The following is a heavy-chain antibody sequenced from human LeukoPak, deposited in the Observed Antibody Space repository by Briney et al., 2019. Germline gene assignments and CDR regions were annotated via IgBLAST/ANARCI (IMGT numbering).Heavy chain of an antibody. CDR3: ARGQKQWLVRGYFDP. Sequence: GVSVKVSCKASGYTFTSYDINWVRQATGQGLEWMGWMNPNSGNTGYAQKFQGRVTMTRNTSISTAYMELSSLRSEDTAVYYCARGQKQWLVRGYFDPWGQGTLVTVSS. CDR1: GYTFTSYD. V-gene: IGHV1-8*01. D-gene: IGHD6-19*01. J-gene: IGHJ5*02. CDR2: MNPNSGNT.